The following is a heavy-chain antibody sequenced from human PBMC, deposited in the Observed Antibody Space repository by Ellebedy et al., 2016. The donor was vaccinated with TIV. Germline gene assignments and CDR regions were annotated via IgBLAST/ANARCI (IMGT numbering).Heavy chain of an antibody. V-gene: IGHV1-2*02. D-gene: IGHD6-19*01. CDR3: ARDSSGWYGPFDP. J-gene: IGHJ5*02. CDR1: GYTFTGYY. CDR2: INPNSGGT. Sequence: AASVKVSCKASGYTFTGYYMHWVRQAPGQGLEWMGWINPNSGGTNYAQKFQGRVTMTRDTSISTAYMELSRLRSDDTAVYYCARDSSGWYGPFDPWGQGTLVTVSS.